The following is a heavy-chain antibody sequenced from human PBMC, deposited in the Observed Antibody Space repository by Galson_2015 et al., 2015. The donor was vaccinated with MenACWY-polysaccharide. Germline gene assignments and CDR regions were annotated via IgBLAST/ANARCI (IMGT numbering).Heavy chain of an antibody. J-gene: IGHJ4*02. Sequence: LSLTCTVSGGSISVSGSYWGWIRQPPGKGLEWIGTIDYNEHTYYKSSLRGRVIISQDKSRNQVFLKLTSVAAADTAVYFCVRDKGSFQTYDWGQGTLVTVSS. V-gene: IGHV4-39*07. CDR1: GGSISVSGSY. D-gene: IGHD2-15*01. CDR3: VRDKGSFQTYD. CDR2: IDYNEHT.